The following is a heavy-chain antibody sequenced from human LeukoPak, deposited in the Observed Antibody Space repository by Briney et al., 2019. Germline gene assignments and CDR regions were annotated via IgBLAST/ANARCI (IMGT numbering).Heavy chain of an antibody. D-gene: IGHD4-23*01. Sequence: GGSLRLSCAASGFTFSSYAMSWVRQAPGKGLEWVSAISGSGGSTYYADSVKGRFTISRDNSKNTLYLQMNSLRAEDTAVYYCAKARGEGDYGGNRDYYFDYWGQGTLVTVSS. V-gene: IGHV3-23*01. CDR1: GFTFSSYA. CDR2: ISGSGGST. J-gene: IGHJ4*02. CDR3: AKARGEGDYGGNRDYYFDY.